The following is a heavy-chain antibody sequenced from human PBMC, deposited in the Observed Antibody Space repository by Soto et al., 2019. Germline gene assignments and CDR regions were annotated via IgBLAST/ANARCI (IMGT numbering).Heavy chain of an antibody. J-gene: IGHJ4*02. V-gene: IGHV3-30*18. Sequence: VQLVESGGGVVQPGRSLRLSCAASGFTFSDYAMHWVRQAPGKGLEWVAVVSHDGRNTHYADSVKGRFTISRDSSKNTVSLEMTSLSAEDTAVYYWAKGARQWLVTSDFNHWGQGALVTVSS. CDR3: AKGARQWLVTSDFNH. D-gene: IGHD6-19*01. CDR2: VSHDGRNT. CDR1: GFTFSDYA.